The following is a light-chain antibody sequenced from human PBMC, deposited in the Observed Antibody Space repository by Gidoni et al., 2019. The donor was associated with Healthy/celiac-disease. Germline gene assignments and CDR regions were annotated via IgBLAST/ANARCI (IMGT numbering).Light chain of an antibody. Sequence: IVMTQSPATLSVSPGERATLSCRASQSVSSNLAWYQQKPGQAPRLLIYGASTRATGIPARFSGSGSGTEFTLTISSLRSEDFAVYYCQQYNNWLTWTFXQXTKVEIK. V-gene: IGKV3-15*01. CDR2: GAS. J-gene: IGKJ1*01. CDR1: QSVSSN. CDR3: QQYNNWLTWT.